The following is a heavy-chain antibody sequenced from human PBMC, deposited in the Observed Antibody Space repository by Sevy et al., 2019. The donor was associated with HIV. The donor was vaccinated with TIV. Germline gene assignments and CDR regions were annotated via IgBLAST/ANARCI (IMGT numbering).Heavy chain of an antibody. D-gene: IGHD5-12*01. Sequence: GGSLRLSCAASGFTFSTYAMTWARQAPGKGLEWVSTISGGGSSTYYIDSVKGRFTISRDNSKNTLSLHMNSLRDDDTAVYYCAKNGYNLRWFDPWGQGTLVTVSS. CDR2: ISGGGSST. CDR1: GFTFSTYA. V-gene: IGHV3-23*01. J-gene: IGHJ5*02. CDR3: AKNGYNLRWFDP.